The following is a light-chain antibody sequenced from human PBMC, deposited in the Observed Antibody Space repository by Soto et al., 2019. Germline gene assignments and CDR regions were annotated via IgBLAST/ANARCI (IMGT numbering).Light chain of an antibody. Sequence: QSALTQPASVSGSPGQSIAISCTGTSSDVGKYSYVSWFQQYPGNAPKLMIYEVSNRPSGVSNRFSGSKSGNTASLTISGLQGEDDDDYYCSSFTTSSTWVFGGGTKVTVL. V-gene: IGLV2-14*01. J-gene: IGLJ3*02. CDR1: SSDVGKYSY. CDR2: EVS. CDR3: SSFTTSSTWV.